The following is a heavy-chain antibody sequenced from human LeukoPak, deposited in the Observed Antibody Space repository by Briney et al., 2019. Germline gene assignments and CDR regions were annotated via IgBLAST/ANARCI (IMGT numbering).Heavy chain of an antibody. D-gene: IGHD3-10*01. CDR2: INPNSGGT. CDR1: GYTFTGYY. J-gene: IGHJ6*02. V-gene: IGHV1-2*04. CDR3: ARMHPYTRLLWFGEDGMDV. Sequence: ASVKVSCKASGYTFTGYYMHWVRQAPGQGLEWMGWINPNSGGTNYAQKFQGWVTMTRDTSISTAYMELSRLRSDDTAVYYCARMHPYTRLLWFGEDGMDVWGQGTTVTVSS.